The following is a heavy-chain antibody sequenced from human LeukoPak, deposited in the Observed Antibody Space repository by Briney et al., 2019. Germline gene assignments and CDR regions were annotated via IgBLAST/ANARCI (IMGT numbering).Heavy chain of an antibody. Sequence: ASVKVSCKASGYTFTSYGISCVRQAPGQGLEWMGWISAYNGNTNYAQKLQGRVTMTTDTSTSTAYMELRSLRSDDTAVYYCARNLDSYGTYYFDYWGQGTPVTVSS. D-gene: IGHD5-18*01. CDR2: ISAYNGNT. CDR1: GYTFTSYG. J-gene: IGHJ4*02. CDR3: ARNLDSYGTYYFDY. V-gene: IGHV1-18*01.